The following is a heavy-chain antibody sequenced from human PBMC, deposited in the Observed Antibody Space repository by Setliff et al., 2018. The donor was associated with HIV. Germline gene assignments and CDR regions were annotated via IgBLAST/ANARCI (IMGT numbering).Heavy chain of an antibody. CDR3: TRRDVSPLWFGQFDY. V-gene: IGHV4-38-2*01. Sequence: SETLSLTCDVSGFSMSNFYYWGWIRQPPGKGPEWIGRVYHRGETYYKPSLKGRVTISIDSSKSQISLNVTSVIAADTAVYYCTRRDVSPLWFGQFDYWGQGTRVTVSS. J-gene: IGHJ4*02. CDR1: GFSMSNFYY. D-gene: IGHD3-10*01. CDR2: VYHRGET.